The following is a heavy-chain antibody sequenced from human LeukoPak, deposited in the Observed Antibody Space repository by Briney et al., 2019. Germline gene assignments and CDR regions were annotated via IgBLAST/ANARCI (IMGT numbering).Heavy chain of an antibody. CDR1: GFTFSDYY. Sequence: PGGSLRLSCAASGFTFSDYYMSWIRQAPGKGLEWVSYISSSGSTIYYADSVKGRFTISRDNAKNSLYLQMNSLRAEDTAVYYCARDPYYYDSSGYYGWGQGTLVTVSS. D-gene: IGHD3-22*01. V-gene: IGHV3-11*04. J-gene: IGHJ4*02. CDR3: ARDPYYYDSSGYYG. CDR2: ISSSGSTI.